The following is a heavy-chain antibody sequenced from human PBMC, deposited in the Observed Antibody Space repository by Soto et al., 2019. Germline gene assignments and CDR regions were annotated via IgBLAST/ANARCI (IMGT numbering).Heavy chain of an antibody. D-gene: IGHD3-9*01. V-gene: IGHV3-64*01. CDR2: ISSNGGST. CDR1: GFTFSSYA. CDR3: ARVSGTYYDILTGYYAFDY. J-gene: IGHJ4*02. Sequence: GGSLRLSCAASGFTFSSYAMHWVRQAPGKGLEYVSAISSNGGSTYYANSVKGRFTISRDNSKNTLYLQMGSLRAEDMAVYYCARVSGTYYDILTGYYAFDYWGQGTLVTVSS.